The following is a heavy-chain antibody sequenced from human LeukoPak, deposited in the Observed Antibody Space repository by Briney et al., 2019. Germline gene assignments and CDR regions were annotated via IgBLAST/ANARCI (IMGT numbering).Heavy chain of an antibody. D-gene: IGHD2-8*01. CDR3: ARDLVDGHFSDH. CDR1: GYTFTSYG. J-gene: IGHJ4*02. CDR2: ISAYNGNT. Sequence: ASVKVSCKASGYTFTSYGISWVRQAPGQGLEWMGWISAYNGNTNYTQKLQGRVTMTTDTSTSTAYMELRSLGSDDTAVYYCARDLVDGHFSDHWGQGTLVTVSS. V-gene: IGHV1-18*01.